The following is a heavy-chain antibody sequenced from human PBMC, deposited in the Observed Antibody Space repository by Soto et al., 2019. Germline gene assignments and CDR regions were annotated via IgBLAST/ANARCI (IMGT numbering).Heavy chain of an antibody. V-gene: IGHV4-34*01. CDR2: INHSGST. D-gene: IGHD6-13*01. J-gene: IGHJ4*02. CDR3: ARGKQQLVKFDY. CDR1: GGSFSGYY. Sequence: PSETLSLTCAVYGGSFSGYYWSWIRQPPGKGLEWIGEINHSGSTNYNPSLKSRVTISVDTSKNQFSLKLSSVTAADTAVYYCARGKQQLVKFDYWGQGTLVTVSS.